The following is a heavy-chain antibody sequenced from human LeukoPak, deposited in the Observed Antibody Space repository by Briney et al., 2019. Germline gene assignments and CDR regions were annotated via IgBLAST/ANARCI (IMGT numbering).Heavy chain of an antibody. CDR3: ARAVVLRFSPGPAGTEPTFDY. CDR1: GGSISSGGYY. CDR2: IYYSGST. D-gene: IGHD6-19*01. Sequence: SETLSLTCTVSGGSISSGGYYWSWIRQHPGRGLEWIGYIYYSGSTYYNPSLKSRVTISVDTSKNQFSLKLSSVTAADTAVYYCARAVVLRFSPGPAGTEPTFDYWGQGTLVTVSS. V-gene: IGHV4-31*03. J-gene: IGHJ4*02.